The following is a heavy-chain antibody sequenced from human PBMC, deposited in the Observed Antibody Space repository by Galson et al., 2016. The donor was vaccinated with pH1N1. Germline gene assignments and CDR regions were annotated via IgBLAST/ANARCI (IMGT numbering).Heavy chain of an antibody. Sequence: SLTLSCAASGFTFSSYWMSWVRQAPGKGLEWVANKKQDGSEKYYVDSVKGRFAISRDNAKNSLYLQMNSLRAEDTAVYYCTRDLGGEDYYNGMDVWGQGTTVTVSS. CDR1: GFTFSSYW. CDR3: TRDLGGEDYYNGMDV. J-gene: IGHJ6*02. V-gene: IGHV3-7*01. D-gene: IGHD3-10*01. CDR2: KKQDGSEK.